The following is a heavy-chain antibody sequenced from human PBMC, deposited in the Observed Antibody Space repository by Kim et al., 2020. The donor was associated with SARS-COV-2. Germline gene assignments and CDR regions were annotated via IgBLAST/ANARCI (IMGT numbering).Heavy chain of an antibody. CDR2: IYPGDSDT. J-gene: IGHJ4*02. CDR3: ARPLVEIAADKAGVTRDY. D-gene: IGHD6-13*01. Sequence: GESLKISCKGSGYSFTSYWIGWVRQMPGKGLEWMGIIYPGDSDTRYSPSFQGQVTISADKSISTAYLQWSSLKASDTAMYYCARPLVEIAADKAGVTRDYWGQGTLVTVSS. CDR1: GYSFTSYW. V-gene: IGHV5-51*01.